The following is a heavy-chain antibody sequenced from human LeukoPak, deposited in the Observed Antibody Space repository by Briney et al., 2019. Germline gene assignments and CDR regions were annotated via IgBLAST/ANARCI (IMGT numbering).Heavy chain of an antibody. CDR2: LSTSGGST. J-gene: IGHJ4*02. CDR3: AKGGSWSHFDY. CDR1: GFTFGTYA. Sequence: PGGSLRLSCAASGFTFGTYAMSWVRQAPGKGLEWVSSLSTSGGSTYYADSVKGRFTISRDNSQNTLYLQLNSLRAEDTAVYFCAKGGSWSHFDYWGQGTPVTVSS. D-gene: IGHD6-13*01. V-gene: IGHV3-23*01.